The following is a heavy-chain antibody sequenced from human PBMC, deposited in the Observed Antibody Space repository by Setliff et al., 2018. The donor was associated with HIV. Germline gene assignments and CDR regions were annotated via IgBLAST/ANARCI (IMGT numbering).Heavy chain of an antibody. CDR3: ASSHTGYSSSSGAFDI. V-gene: IGHV4-61*02. CDR1: GGSISSGSYY. D-gene: IGHD6-6*01. J-gene: IGHJ3*02. Sequence: PSETLSLTCTVSGGSISSGSYYWSWIRQPAGKGLEWIGRIYTSGSTNYNPSLKSRVTISVDTSKNQVSLKLSSVTAADTAVYYCASSHTGYSSSSGAFDIWGQGTMVTVSS. CDR2: IYTSGST.